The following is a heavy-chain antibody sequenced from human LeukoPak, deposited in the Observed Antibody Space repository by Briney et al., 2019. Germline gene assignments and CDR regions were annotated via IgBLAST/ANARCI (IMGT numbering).Heavy chain of an antibody. J-gene: IGHJ6*02. D-gene: IGHD4-17*01. Sequence: ASVKVSCKASGYTFTGYHMHWVRQAPGQGLEWMGWINPNSGGTNYAQKFQGRVTMTRDTSISTAYMELSRLRSDDTAVYYCARGGTTVTDPYGMDVWGQGTTVTVSS. CDR2: INPNSGGT. CDR3: ARGGTTVTDPYGMDV. CDR1: GYTFTGYH. V-gene: IGHV1-2*02.